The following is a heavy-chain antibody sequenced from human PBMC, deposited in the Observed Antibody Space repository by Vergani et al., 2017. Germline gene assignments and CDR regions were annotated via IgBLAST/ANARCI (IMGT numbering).Heavy chain of an antibody. Sequence: QVRLQESGPGLVKPSETLSLTCSVSGGSMSGYYWSWIRQPPGKELDWIGYMYHSGSTNYNPSLETRFTISGDTSKNQFSLKLNAVTAADTAVYYCGRVAEFYGLASRLLDLWGQGILVTVSS. D-gene: IGHD3-10*01. CDR2: MYHSGST. V-gene: IGHV4-59*01. CDR1: GGSMSGYY. CDR3: GRVAEFYGLASRLLDL. J-gene: IGHJ5*02.